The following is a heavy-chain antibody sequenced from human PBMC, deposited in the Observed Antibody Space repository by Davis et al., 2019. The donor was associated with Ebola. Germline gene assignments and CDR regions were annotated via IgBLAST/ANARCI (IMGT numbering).Heavy chain of an antibody. V-gene: IGHV1-69*13. CDR1: GGTFSSYA. Sequence: SVKVSCKASGGTFSSYAISWVRQAPGQGLEWMGGIIPIFGTANYAQKFQGRVTITADESTSTAYMELSSLRSEDTAVYYCARSVEPDIVVVPAASYWGYYYMDVWGKGTTVTVSS. J-gene: IGHJ6*03. D-gene: IGHD2-2*01. CDR2: IIPIFGTA. CDR3: ARSVEPDIVVVPAASYWGYYYMDV.